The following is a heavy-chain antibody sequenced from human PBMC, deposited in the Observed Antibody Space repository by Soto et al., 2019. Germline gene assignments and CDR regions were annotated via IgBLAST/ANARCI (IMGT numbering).Heavy chain of an antibody. CDR2: IYWDDDK. Sequence: QITLKESGPTLVKPTQTLTLTCTFSGFSLSTSGVGVGWIRQPPGKALEWLALIYWDDDKRYSPSLKSRLTINKDTSKNQVVLTMTNMDPLDTATYYCAQTTVTIRGFYYYYYGMDVWGQGTTVTVSS. J-gene: IGHJ6*02. CDR1: GFSLSTSGVG. D-gene: IGHD4-17*01. CDR3: AQTTVTIRGFYYYYYGMDV. V-gene: IGHV2-5*02.